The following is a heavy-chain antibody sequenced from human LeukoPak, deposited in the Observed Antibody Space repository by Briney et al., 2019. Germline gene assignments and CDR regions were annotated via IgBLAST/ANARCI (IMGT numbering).Heavy chain of an antibody. D-gene: IGHD3-22*01. CDR3: ARERGYYYDSSGYYIDY. V-gene: IGHV4-4*02. J-gene: IGHJ4*02. Sequence: SGTLSLTCAVSGGSISSSNWWSWVRQPPGKGLEWIGEIYHSGSTNYNPSLKSRVTISVDKSKNQFSLKLSSVTAADTAVYYCARERGYYYDSSGYYIDYWGQGTLVTVSS. CDR1: GGSISSSNW. CDR2: IYHSGST.